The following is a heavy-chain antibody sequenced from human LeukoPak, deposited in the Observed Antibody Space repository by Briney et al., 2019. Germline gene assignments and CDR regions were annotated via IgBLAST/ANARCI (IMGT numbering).Heavy chain of an antibody. V-gene: IGHV1-18*01. CDR1: GYTFTSYG. J-gene: IGHJ4*02. D-gene: IGHD4-11*01. CDR2: ISAYNGNT. CDR3: ARDLMDNYTPYYFDY. Sequence: ASVKVSCTASGYTFTSYGISWVRQAPGQGLEWMGWISAYNGNTNYAQKLQGRVTMTTDTSTSTAYMELRSLRSDDTAVYYCARDLMDNYTPYYFDYWGQGTLVTVSS.